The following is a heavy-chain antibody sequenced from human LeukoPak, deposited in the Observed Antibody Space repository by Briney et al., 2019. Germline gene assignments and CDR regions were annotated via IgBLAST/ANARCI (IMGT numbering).Heavy chain of an antibody. CDR2: INWNGDST. D-gene: IGHD3-22*01. Sequence: GGSLRLSCAASGFSFDDYGLTWVRQAPGKGLEWVSGINWNGDSTDYADSVKGRFTISRNNAKNSLYLQMNSLRAEDTALYYCARDLRVVITGSFDSWGQGTLVTVSS. CDR1: GFSFDDYG. V-gene: IGHV3-20*04. J-gene: IGHJ4*02. CDR3: ARDLRVVITGSFDS.